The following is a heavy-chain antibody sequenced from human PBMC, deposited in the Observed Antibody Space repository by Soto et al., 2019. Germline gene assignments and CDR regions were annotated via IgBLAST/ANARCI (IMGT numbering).Heavy chain of an antibody. CDR3: ARDQAYYDILTGYGGMDV. V-gene: IGHV4-59*06. CDR1: GASISSYY. CDR2: IYYSGTT. D-gene: IGHD3-9*01. Sequence: SETLSLTCTVSGASISSYYWSWFRQPPGKGLEWIGYIYYSGTTYYNPSLKSRVTISVDTSKNQFSLKLSSVTAADTAVYYCARDQAYYDILTGYGGMDVWGQGTTVTVSS. J-gene: IGHJ6*02.